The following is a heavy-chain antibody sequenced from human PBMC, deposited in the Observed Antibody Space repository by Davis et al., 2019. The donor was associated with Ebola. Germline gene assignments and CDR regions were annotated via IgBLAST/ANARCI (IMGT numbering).Heavy chain of an antibody. CDR3: ARDYEI. J-gene: IGHJ4*02. CDR2: INPNSADT. V-gene: IGHV1-2*06. Sequence: ASVKVSCKASGYTFTGYTLHWVRQAPGQGLERVGRINPNSADTNYAQKFQGRVTMTRDTSISTAYMELSRLRSDDTAVYYCARDYEIWGQGTLVTVSS. CDR1: GYTFTGYT. D-gene: IGHD3-3*01.